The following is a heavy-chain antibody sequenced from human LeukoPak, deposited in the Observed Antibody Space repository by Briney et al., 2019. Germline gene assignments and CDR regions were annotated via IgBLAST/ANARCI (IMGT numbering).Heavy chain of an antibody. CDR2: IYYSGST. CDR3: AGHQGNSGSYYYYYYYGMDV. D-gene: IGHD1-26*01. CDR1: GGSISSYY. V-gene: IGHV4-59*08. J-gene: IGHJ6*02. Sequence: SETLSLTCTVSGGSISSYYWSWIRQPPGKGLEWIGYIYYSGSTNYNPSLKSRVTISVDTSKNQFSLKLSSVTAADTAVYYCAGHQGNSGSYYYYYYYGMDVWGQGTTVTVSS.